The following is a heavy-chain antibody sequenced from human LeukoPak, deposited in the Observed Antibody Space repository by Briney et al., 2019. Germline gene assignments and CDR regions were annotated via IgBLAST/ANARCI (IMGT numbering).Heavy chain of an antibody. CDR1: GGSISSYY. Sequence: PSETLSLTCTVSGGSISSYYWSWIRQPPGKGLEWIGYIYYSGSTNYNPSLKSQVTISVDTSKNQFSLKLSSVTAADTAVYYCARDRVAAAGRYGMDVWGQGTTVTVSS. CDR3: ARDRVAAAGRYGMDV. J-gene: IGHJ6*02. D-gene: IGHD6-13*01. V-gene: IGHV4-59*01. CDR2: IYYSGST.